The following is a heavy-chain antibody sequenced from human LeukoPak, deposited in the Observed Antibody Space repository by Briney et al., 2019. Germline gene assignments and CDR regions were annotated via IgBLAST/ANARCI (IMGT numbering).Heavy chain of an antibody. CDR3: LVAGAQYYYYYGMDV. CDR2: ISGSGGST. J-gene: IGHJ6*02. CDR1: GFTFSSYA. V-gene: IGHV3-23*01. D-gene: IGHD6-19*01. Sequence: GGSLRLSCAASGFTFSSYAMSWVRQAPGKGLEWVSAISGSGGSTYCADSVKGRFTISRDNSKNTLYLQMNSLRAEDTAVYYCLVAGAQYYYYYGMDVWGQGTTVTVSS.